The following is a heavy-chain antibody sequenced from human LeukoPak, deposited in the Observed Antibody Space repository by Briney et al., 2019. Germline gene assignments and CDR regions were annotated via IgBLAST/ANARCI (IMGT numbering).Heavy chain of an antibody. J-gene: IGHJ4*02. CDR2: IYASGAST. V-gene: IGHV3-23*01. CDR3: ATDFEQDSWSGHSD. Sequence: GGSLRLSCAASGFTFSVFWMFWVRQAPGQGLEWVSIIYASGASTNYADSVRSRFTTFRDNSNNMVYLQMNSLRAEDTAVYYCATDFEQDSWSGHSDWGQGTLVTVSS. CDR1: GFTFSVFW. D-gene: IGHD3-3*01.